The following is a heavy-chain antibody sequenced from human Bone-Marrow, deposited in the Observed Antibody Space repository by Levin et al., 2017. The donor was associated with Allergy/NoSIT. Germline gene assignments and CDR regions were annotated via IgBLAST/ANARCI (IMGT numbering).Heavy chain of an antibody. J-gene: IGHJ3*02. D-gene: IGHD2-15*01. Sequence: GESLKISCKGSGYSFTSYWIGWVRQMPGKGLEWMGIIYPGDSDTRYSPSFQGQVTISADKSISTAYLQWSSLKASDTAMYYCARRVVGLAATNAFDIWGQGTMVTVSS. CDR2: IYPGDSDT. V-gene: IGHV5-51*01. CDR1: GYSFTSYW. CDR3: ARRVVGLAATNAFDI.